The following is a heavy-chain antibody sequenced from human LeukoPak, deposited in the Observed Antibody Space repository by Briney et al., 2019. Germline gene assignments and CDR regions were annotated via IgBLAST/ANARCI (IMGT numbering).Heavy chain of an antibody. Sequence: GASVKVSCKASGYTFTGHYIHWVRQAPGQGPEWMGWINSNSGGTKYAQKFQGRVTMTRDTSISTAYMGLSSLRSDDTAVYYCARVGYCTRGICINFDYWGQGTLVTVSS. CDR2: INSNSGGT. CDR1: GYTFTGHY. D-gene: IGHD2-8*01. V-gene: IGHV1-2*02. CDR3: ARVGYCTRGICINFDY. J-gene: IGHJ4*02.